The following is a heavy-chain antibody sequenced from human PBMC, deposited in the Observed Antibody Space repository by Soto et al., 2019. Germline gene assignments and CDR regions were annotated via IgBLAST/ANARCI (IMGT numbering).Heavy chain of an antibody. Sequence: QVQLVQSGAEVKKPGASVKVSCKASGYTFTSYGISWVRQAPGQGLEWMGWISAYNGNTNYAQKLKGRVTMTNDTATSTAYMELRILRSDDTAVYYCASDKGFGELLVWGQGTLVTVSS. CDR1: GYTFTSYG. J-gene: IGHJ4*02. CDR3: ASDKGFGELLV. V-gene: IGHV1-18*01. D-gene: IGHD3-10*01. CDR2: ISAYNGNT.